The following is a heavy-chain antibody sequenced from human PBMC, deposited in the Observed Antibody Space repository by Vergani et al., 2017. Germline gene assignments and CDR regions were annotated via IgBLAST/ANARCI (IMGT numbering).Heavy chain of an antibody. V-gene: IGHV1-18*01. CDR1: GYTFTSYG. J-gene: IGHJ4*02. Sequence: QVQLVQSGAKVKKPGASVKVSCKASGYTFTSYGISWVRQARGQGLEWMGWISAYNGNTNYAQKLQGRVTMTTDTSTSTAYMELRSLRSDDTAVYYCARAPTALTGEMLPDYWGQGTLVTVSS. CDR3: ARAPTALTGEMLPDY. CDR2: ISAYNGNT. D-gene: IGHD3-9*01.